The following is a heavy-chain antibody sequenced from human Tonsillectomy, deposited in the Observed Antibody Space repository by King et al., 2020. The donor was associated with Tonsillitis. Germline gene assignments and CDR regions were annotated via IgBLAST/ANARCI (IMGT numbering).Heavy chain of an antibody. J-gene: IGHJ4*02. D-gene: IGHD5-12*01. CDR3: ARTPWGYAFDS. CDR1: GGSITSHY. V-gene: IGHV4-59*11. Sequence: VQLQQSGPRLVKPSETLSLPCALSGGSITSHYWTWIRQPPGEGLEWIGYVHYTGSTFYNPSLKSRVTISLDTSKKHFSLSLRSVTAADTATYFCARTPWGYAFDSWGQGGLVTVSS. CDR2: VHYTGST.